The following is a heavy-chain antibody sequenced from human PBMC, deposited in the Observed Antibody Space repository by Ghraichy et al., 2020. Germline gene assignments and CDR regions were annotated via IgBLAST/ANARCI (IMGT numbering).Heavy chain of an antibody. Sequence: GSLRLSCAASGFTVSSNYMSWVRQAPGKGLEWVSVIYSGGSTYYADSVKGRFTISRDNSKNTLYLQMNSLRAEDTAVYYCARNSPDYDSSGYFHYYYYMDVWGKGTTVTVSS. D-gene: IGHD3-22*01. CDR1: GFTVSSNY. CDR3: ARNSPDYDSSGYFHYYYYMDV. V-gene: IGHV3-53*01. J-gene: IGHJ6*03. CDR2: IYSGGST.